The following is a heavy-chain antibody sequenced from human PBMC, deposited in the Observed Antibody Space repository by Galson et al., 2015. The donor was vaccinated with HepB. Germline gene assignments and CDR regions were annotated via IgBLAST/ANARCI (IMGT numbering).Heavy chain of an antibody. CDR2: IKEDESEK. CDR1: GSAFSGYW. J-gene: IGHJ4*02. CDR3: ARFAGGGYSTSWYRSGFDY. V-gene: IGHV3-7*05. Sequence: SLRLSCAAAGSAFSGYWMTWVRQAPGKGLEWVAHIKEDESEKYYVDSVKGRFTISRDNAKNSLYLQLNSLRAEDTAVYFCARFAGGGYSTSWYRSGFDYWGQGTLVIVSS. D-gene: IGHD6-13*01.